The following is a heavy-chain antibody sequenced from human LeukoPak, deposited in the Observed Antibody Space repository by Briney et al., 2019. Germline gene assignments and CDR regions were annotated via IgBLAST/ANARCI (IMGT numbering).Heavy chain of an antibody. CDR3: ARDRVGYWYFDL. V-gene: IGHV4-61*02. Sequence: SQTLSLTCTVSGGSISSGSYYWRWLRQPAGKGREWIGRIYTSGSTNYNPSLKSRVTISVDTSKNQFSLKLSSVTAADTAVYYCARDRVGYWYFDLWGRGTLVTVSS. CDR1: GGSISSGSYY. D-gene: IGHD1-26*01. J-gene: IGHJ2*01. CDR2: IYTSGST.